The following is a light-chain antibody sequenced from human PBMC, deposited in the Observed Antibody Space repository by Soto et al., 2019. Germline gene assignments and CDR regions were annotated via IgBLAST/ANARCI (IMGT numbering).Light chain of an antibody. V-gene: IGKV1-5*01. J-gene: IGKJ1*01. CDR2: DAS. CDR1: QNADNW. CDR3: QRYNSNSRT. Sequence: DIQMTQSPSTLSASVGDRVTITCQASQNADNWVAWYQQKPGKAPKFLIYDASNLESGVPSRFSGRGSGTEFTLTISSLQPDDFAAFYCQRYNSNSRTFGQGTRVEF.